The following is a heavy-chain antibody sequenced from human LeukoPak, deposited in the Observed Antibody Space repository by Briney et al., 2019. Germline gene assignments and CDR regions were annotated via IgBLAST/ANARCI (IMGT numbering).Heavy chain of an antibody. J-gene: IGHJ4*02. Sequence: SVKVSCKASGGTFSSYAINWVRQAPGQGLEWMGGIIPVFGTSNYAQKFQGRVTITADESTSTAYMELRSLRSDDTAVYYCARVGHYDYGDYGPLDYWGQGTLVTVSS. D-gene: IGHD4-17*01. V-gene: IGHV1-69*13. CDR1: GGTFSSYA. CDR2: IIPVFGTS. CDR3: ARVGHYDYGDYGPLDY.